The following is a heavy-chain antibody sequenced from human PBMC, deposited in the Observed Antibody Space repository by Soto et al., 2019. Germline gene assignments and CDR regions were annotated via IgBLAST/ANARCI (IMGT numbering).Heavy chain of an antibody. CDR1: GGSISSDDYY. V-gene: IGHV4-31*03. J-gene: IGHJ6*02. D-gene: IGHD3-22*01. Sequence: SETLSLTCTVSGGSISSDDYYWSWIRQHPGKGLEWIGYIYYSGSTYYNPSLKSRVTISVDTSKNQFSLKLSSVTAADTAVYYCAREGSPYYYDSSGYTYGMDVWGQGTTVTVS. CDR2: IYYSGST. CDR3: AREGSPYYYDSSGYTYGMDV.